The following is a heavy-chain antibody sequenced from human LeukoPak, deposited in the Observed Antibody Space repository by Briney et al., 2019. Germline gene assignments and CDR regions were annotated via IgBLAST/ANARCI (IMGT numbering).Heavy chain of an antibody. CDR3: ARYYYDSGGYYNWFDP. J-gene: IGHJ5*02. V-gene: IGHV3-53*01. Sequence: GGSLRLSCAASGFTVSSNYMSWVRQAPGKGLEWVSVIYSGGSTYYADSVKGRFTISRDKSKNTLYLQMNSLRAEDTAVYYCARYYYDSGGYYNWFDPWGQGTLVTVSS. CDR2: IYSGGST. CDR1: GFTVSSNY. D-gene: IGHD3-22*01.